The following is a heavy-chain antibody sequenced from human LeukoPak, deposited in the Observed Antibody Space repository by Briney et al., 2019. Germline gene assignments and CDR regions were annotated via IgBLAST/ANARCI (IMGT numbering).Heavy chain of an antibody. CDR1: GYTFTGYY. Sequence: ASVKVSCKASGYTFTGYYMHWVRQAPGQGLEWMGWINPNSGGTNYAQKFQGRVTMTRDTAISTAYMELSRLTSDDTAVYYCARASFWESPINWFAPWGLGTLVTVSS. J-gene: IGHJ5*02. CDR2: INPNSGGT. CDR3: ARASFWESPINWFAP. V-gene: IGHV1-2*02. D-gene: IGHD3-16*01.